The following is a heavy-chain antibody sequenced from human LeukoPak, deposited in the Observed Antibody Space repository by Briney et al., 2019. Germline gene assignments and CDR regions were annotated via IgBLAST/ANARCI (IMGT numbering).Heavy chain of an antibody. D-gene: IGHD3-22*01. Sequence: SGFXXXDYAMPWVRHAPGKGLEWVSGISWNSGSIGYADSVKGRFTISRDNAKNSLYLQMNSLRAEDTALYYCAKVLNYYDSSGHFDYWGQGTLVTVSS. V-gene: IGHV3-9*01. CDR2: ISWNSGSI. J-gene: IGHJ4*02. CDR3: AKVLNYYDSSGHFDY. CDR1: GFXXXDYA.